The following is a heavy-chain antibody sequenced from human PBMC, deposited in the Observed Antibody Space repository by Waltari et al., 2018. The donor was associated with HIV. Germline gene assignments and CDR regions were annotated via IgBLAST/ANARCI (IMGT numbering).Heavy chain of an antibody. Sequence: QVQLVQSGAEVKKPGASVKVSCKASGNTFTRYGISWVRQAPGQVLEGRGWNNSYNGNTNYAKKLQGRGSMTTETSTSTAYMEWRSLRSDDTAVYYCARLTHYYDTSGPDYYYYGMDVWGQGTTVTVSS. CDR1: GNTFTRYG. J-gene: IGHJ6*02. D-gene: IGHD3-22*01. CDR3: ARLTHYYDTSGPDYYYYGMDV. V-gene: IGHV1-18*01. CDR2: NNSYNGNT.